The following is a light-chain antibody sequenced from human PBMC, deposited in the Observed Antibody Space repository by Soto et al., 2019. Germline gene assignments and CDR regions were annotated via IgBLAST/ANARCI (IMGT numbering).Light chain of an antibody. CDR2: AAS. J-gene: IGKJ4*01. CDR3: QQYKSYPLT. V-gene: IGKV1-39*01. CDR1: ETISTY. Sequence: GDIVTITCRASETISTYLYWYQQKPGKAPQLLIYAASSLHSGVPSRFSGSGSGTEFTLTISSVQPDDFATYYCQQYKSYPLTFGGGTKVDIK.